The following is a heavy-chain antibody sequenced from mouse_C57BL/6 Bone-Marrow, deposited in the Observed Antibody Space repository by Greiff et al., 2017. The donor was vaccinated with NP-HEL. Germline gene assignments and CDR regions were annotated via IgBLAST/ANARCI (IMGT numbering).Heavy chain of an antibody. V-gene: IGHV14-4*01. J-gene: IGHJ2*01. Sequence: EVQLQQSGAELVRPGASVKLSCTASGFNIKDDYMPWVKQRPGQGLEWIGWIDPENGDTEYASKFKGQATITADTSSNTAYLQLSSLTSEDTAVYYCTTSITTVVGYWGQGTTLTVSS. CDR2: IDPENGDT. D-gene: IGHD1-1*01. CDR3: TTSITTVVGY. CDR1: GFNIKDDY.